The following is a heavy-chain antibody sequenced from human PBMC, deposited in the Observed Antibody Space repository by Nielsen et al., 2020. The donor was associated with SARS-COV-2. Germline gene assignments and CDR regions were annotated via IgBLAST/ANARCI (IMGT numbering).Heavy chain of an antibody. Sequence: GGSLRLSCAGSGFTFSAYSMSWVRQAPGKGLEWVSADSGSGVSTYYADSVKGRFTISRANSRNPVYLQMNSLRAEDTAVYYCAKGVEGYGSGSYPFDYWGQGTLVTVFS. CDR1: GFTFSAYS. D-gene: IGHD3-10*01. J-gene: IGHJ4*02. CDR3: AKGVEGYGSGSYPFDY. V-gene: IGHV3-23*01. CDR2: DSGSGVST.